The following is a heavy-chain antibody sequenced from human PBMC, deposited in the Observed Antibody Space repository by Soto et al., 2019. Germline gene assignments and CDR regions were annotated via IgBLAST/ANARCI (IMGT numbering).Heavy chain of an antibody. Sequence: AASVKVCKASGYTFTDYFIHWVRQAPGQGFEWMGWINPNSRGTNYAQKFQGRVTMTRDTSNSTAYMELRGLTSDDTAVYYCARVTLKAGNWFDPWGQGTLVTVSS. J-gene: IGHJ5*02. V-gene: IGHV1-2*02. CDR2: INPNSRGT. CDR1: GYTFTDYF. CDR3: ARVTLKAGNWFDP.